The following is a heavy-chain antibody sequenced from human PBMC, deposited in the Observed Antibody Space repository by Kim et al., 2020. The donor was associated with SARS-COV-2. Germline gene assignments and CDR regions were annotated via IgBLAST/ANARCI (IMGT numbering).Heavy chain of an antibody. CDR2: IYPGDSDT. Sequence: GESLKISCKGSGYSFTSYWIGWVGQMPGKGLEWMGIIYPGDSDTRYSPSFQGQVTISADKSISTAYLQWSSLKTSDTAMYYCARHPVAYYDSSGFFDYWGQGTLVTVSS. CDR3: ARHPVAYYDSSGFFDY. CDR1: GYSFTSYW. V-gene: IGHV5-51*01. D-gene: IGHD3-22*01. J-gene: IGHJ4*02.